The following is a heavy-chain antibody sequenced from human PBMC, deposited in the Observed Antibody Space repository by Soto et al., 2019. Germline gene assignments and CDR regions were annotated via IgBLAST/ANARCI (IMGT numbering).Heavy chain of an antibody. J-gene: IGHJ6*02. CDR3: ARDLRVVVVAATRGSPNNYYYYGMDV. D-gene: IGHD2-15*01. V-gene: IGHV4-4*02. CDR1: GGSISSSNW. Sequence: PSETLSLTCAVSGGSISSSNWWSWVRQPPGKGLEWIGEIYHSGSTNYNPSLRSRVTISVDKSKNQFSLKLSSVTAADTAVYYCARDLRVVVVAATRGSPNNYYYYGMDVWGQGTTVTVSS. CDR2: IYHSGST.